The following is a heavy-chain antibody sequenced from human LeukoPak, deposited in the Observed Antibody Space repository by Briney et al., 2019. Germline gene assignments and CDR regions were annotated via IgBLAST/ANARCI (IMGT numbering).Heavy chain of an antibody. Sequence: PGGSLRLSCAASGFTVSSNYMSWVRQAPGKGLEWVSVIYSGGSTYYADSVKGRFTISRDNSKNTLYLQMNSLRAEDTAVYYCARVHGDRTTKGGNAFDIWGQGTMVTVSS. CDR2: IYSGGST. V-gene: IGHV3-53*01. J-gene: IGHJ3*02. CDR1: GFTVSSNY. D-gene: IGHD4-17*01. CDR3: ARVHGDRTTKGGNAFDI.